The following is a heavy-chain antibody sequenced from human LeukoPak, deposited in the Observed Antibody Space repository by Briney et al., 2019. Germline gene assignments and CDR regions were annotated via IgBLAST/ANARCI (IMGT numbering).Heavy chain of an antibody. Sequence: SETLSLTCTVSGGSISSYYWSWIRQPPGKGLEWIGYIYYSGSTNYNPSLKSRVTISVDTSKNQFSLKLSSVTAADTAVYYCASAGPRIYYYDSSGYNAFDIWGQGTMVTVSS. V-gene: IGHV4-59*01. D-gene: IGHD3-22*01. J-gene: IGHJ3*02. CDR1: GGSISSYY. CDR3: ASAGPRIYYYDSSGYNAFDI. CDR2: IYYSGST.